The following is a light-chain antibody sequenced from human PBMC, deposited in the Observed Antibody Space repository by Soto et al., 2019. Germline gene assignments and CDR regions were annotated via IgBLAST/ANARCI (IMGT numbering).Light chain of an antibody. CDR3: QQYGSSSWT. CDR2: GAS. Sequence: TVLTQSPGTLSLSPGKRATLSFRASQSISSSYLAWYQQRPGQAPRLLIYGASSRATGIPDRFSGSVSGTEFPLTISLLEPEDFAVYYCQQYGSSSWTFGQGTKVDIK. CDR1: QSISSSY. J-gene: IGKJ1*01. V-gene: IGKV3-20*01.